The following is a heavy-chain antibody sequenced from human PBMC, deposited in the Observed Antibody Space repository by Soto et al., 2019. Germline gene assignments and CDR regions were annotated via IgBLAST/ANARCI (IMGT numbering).Heavy chain of an antibody. V-gene: IGHV3-33*01. CDR1: GFTCSSYG. CDR2: IWYDGSNK. Sequence: QVQLVESGGGVVQPGRSLTLSCAASGFTCSSYGMHWVRQAPGKGLEWVAVIWYDGSNKYYADSVKGRFTISRDNSNNTLYLQMDTLRSADTAVYYCARGSLSSGWYFPPSYNWFDPWGQGTLVTVSS. CDR3: ARGSLSSGWYFPPSYNWFDP. J-gene: IGHJ5*02. D-gene: IGHD6-19*01.